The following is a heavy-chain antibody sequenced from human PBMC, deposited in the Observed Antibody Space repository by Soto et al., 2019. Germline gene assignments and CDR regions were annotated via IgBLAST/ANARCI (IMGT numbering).Heavy chain of an antibody. Sequence: ASVKVSCKASGYTFTSYGISWVRQAPGQGLEWMGWISAYNGNTNYAQKLQGRVTMTTDTSTSTAYMELRSLRSDDTAVYYCARVGINYDFWSGYPYYFDYWGQGTRVTVSS. CDR2: ISAYNGNT. V-gene: IGHV1-18*01. CDR1: GYTFTSYG. CDR3: ARVGINYDFWSGYPYYFDY. D-gene: IGHD3-3*01. J-gene: IGHJ4*02.